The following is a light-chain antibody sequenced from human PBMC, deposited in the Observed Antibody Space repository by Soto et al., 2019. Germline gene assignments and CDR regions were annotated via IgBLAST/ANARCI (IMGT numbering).Light chain of an antibody. Sequence: DIQMTQSPSTLSASVGDRVTITGRASQSISSWLAWYQQKPAKATKLLIYKASSLESGVPSRFSGSGSGTEFTLTISSLQPDDFATYYCQQYNSYWTFGQGTKVEIK. J-gene: IGKJ1*01. CDR2: KAS. CDR1: QSISSW. V-gene: IGKV1-5*03. CDR3: QQYNSYWT.